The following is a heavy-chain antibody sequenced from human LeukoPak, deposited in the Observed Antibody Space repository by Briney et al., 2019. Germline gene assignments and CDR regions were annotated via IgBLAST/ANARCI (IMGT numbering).Heavy chain of an antibody. CDR3: AGGRIAVAGYAEYFQH. CDR2: IYYSGST. CDR1: GGSLSSYY. Sequence: SETLSLTCTVSGGSLSSYYWSWIRQPPGKGLEWIGYIYYSGSTNYNPSLKSRVTISVDTSKNQFSLKLSSVTAADTAVYYCAGGRIAVAGYAEYFQHWGQGTLVTVSS. D-gene: IGHD6-19*01. V-gene: IGHV4-59*01. J-gene: IGHJ1*01.